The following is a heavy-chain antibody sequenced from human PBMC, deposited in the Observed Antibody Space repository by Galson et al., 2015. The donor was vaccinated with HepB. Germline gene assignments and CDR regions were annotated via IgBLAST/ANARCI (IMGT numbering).Heavy chain of an antibody. CDR3: AKGGGDTVRRNLDY. D-gene: IGHD3-16*01. J-gene: IGHJ4*02. CDR1: GFTFSIYA. V-gene: IGHV3-23*01. Sequence: SLRLSCAASGFTFSIYAMSWVRQAPGKGLEWVSAISSSGVSTYYADSVKGRFTISRDNSKNTVYLQMNSLRAEDTATYYCAKGGGDTVRRNLDYWGQGTLVTVSS. CDR2: ISSSGVST.